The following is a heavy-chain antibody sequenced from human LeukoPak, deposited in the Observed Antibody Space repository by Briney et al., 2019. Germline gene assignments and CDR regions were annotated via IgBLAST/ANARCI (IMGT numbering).Heavy chain of an antibody. CDR1: GYTFTSNH. J-gene: IGHJ5*02. CDR3: AKLAASETGEGS. D-gene: IGHD6-13*01. CDR2: INPSGDST. V-gene: IGHV1-46*01. Sequence: ASVKVSCKASGYTFTSNHIHCVRQAPGQGLEWMGVINPSGDSTSYAQKFQGRVTMTRDTSTSAVYMELSSLRSEDTAIYYCAKLAASETGEGSWGQGTLVTVSS.